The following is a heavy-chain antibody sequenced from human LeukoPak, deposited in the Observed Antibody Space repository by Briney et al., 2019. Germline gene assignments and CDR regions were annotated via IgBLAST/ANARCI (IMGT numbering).Heavy chain of an antibody. CDR2: IFYSGST. J-gene: IGHJ4*02. V-gene: IGHV4-59*08. Sequence: SETLSLTCTVSGGSISGYYWSWIRQPPGKGLECIGYIFYSGSTNYNPSFKSRVSISLDTSKSQFSLKLTSVTAADTAMYYCARLGFRTGDNSLADYWGRGTQVTVSS. D-gene: IGHD2-8*02. CDR1: GGSISGYY. CDR3: ARLGFRTGDNSLADY.